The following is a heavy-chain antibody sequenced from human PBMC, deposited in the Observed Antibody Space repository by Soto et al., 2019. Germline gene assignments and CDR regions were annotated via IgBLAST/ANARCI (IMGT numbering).Heavy chain of an antibody. V-gene: IGHV3-48*01. CDR3: ARGANLVTYDY. D-gene: IGHD3-9*01. CDR1: GFTFSSYS. Sequence: EVQLVESGGGLVQPGGSLRLSCAASGFTFSSYSMNWVRQAPGKGLEWVSYISGSSNTIYYADSVKGRFTISRDNAKNSLYLQMNSLRAEDTAVYYCARGANLVTYDYWGQGTLVTVSS. CDR2: ISGSSNTI. J-gene: IGHJ4*02.